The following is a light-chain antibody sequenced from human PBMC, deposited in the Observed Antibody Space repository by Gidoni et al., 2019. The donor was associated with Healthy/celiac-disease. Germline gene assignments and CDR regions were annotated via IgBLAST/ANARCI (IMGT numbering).Light chain of an antibody. V-gene: IGKV1-39*01. J-gene: IGKJ3*01. CDR3: QQSYSTPIS. Sequence: DIQMTQSPSSLSPSLGARVTITCRASQSISSYLNWYQQKPGKAPKLLIYAASSLQSGVPSRFSGSGSGTDFTLTISSLQPEDFATYYCQQSYSTPISFGPGTKVDIK. CDR1: QSISSY. CDR2: AAS.